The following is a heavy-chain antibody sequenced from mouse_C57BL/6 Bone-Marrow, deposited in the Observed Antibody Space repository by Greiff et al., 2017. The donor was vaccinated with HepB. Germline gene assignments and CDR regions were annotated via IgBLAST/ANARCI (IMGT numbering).Heavy chain of an antibody. CDR3: ARHGPPYSSWFAY. Sequence: VQLVESGAELVKPGASVKLSCKASGYTFTEYTIHWVKQRAGQGLEWIGWFYPGSGSIKYNEKFKDKATLTADKSSSTAYMELSIVTSEDSAVYFCARHGPPYSSWFAYWGQGTLVTVSA. J-gene: IGHJ3*01. V-gene: IGHV1-62-2*01. D-gene: IGHD1-1*01. CDR1: GYTFTEYT. CDR2: FYPGSGSI.